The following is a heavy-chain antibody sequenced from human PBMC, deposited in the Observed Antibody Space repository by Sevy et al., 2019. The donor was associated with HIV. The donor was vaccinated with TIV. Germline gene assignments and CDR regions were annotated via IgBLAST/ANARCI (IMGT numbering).Heavy chain of an antibody. J-gene: IGHJ4*02. Sequence: SETLSLTCSVTGVSLTGADYYWSWVRQAPGKGLEWIAYYFHSGPFYYSPTLKSRLSISVDTTQNQFSLKLTSVTAADSAVYSCDRSENVDSAPFDYWGQGTPVTVSS. CDR3: DRSENVDSAPFDY. V-gene: IGHV4-30-4*01. CDR1: GVSLTGADYY. D-gene: IGHD5-18*01. CDR2: YFHSGPF.